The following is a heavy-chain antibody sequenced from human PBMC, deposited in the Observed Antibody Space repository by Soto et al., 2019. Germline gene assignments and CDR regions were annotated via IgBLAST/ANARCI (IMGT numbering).Heavy chain of an antibody. J-gene: IGHJ4*02. V-gene: IGHV4-34*01. Sequence: QVQLQQWGAGLLKPSETLSLTCAVYGGSFSGYYWSWIRQPAGKGLEWSGEINHSGSTNYNPYLKSRVTISVDTTKNQFSLKLSSGTAADTAVDYYARGAEGEFDYWGQGTLVTVSS. CDR2: INHSGST. CDR3: ARGAEGEFDY. CDR1: GGSFSGYY.